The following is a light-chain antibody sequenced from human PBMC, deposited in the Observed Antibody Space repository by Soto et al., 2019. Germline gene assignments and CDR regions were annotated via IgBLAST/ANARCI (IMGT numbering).Light chain of an antibody. Sequence: QSVLTQPPSVSGAPGQRVTISCTGSSCNIGAGHDVHWYQQLPGTAPKLLIYGNGNRPSGVPERFSGSKSGTSASLAITGLQAEDEADYDCQCYDSSRSGSEVFGTGTKLTVL. CDR2: GNG. V-gene: IGLV1-40*01. J-gene: IGLJ1*01. CDR3: QCYDSSRSGSEV. CDR1: SCNIGAGHD.